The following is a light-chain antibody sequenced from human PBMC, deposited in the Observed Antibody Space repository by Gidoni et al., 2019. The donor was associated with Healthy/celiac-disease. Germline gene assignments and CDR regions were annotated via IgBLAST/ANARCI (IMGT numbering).Light chain of an antibody. V-gene: IGLV3-25*03. Sequence: SYELTQPPSVSVSPGQPARITCSGDALPKQYAYWYQQKPGQAPVLVIYKERERPSGIPERFSGSSSGTTGTLTISGVQAEDEADYYCQSADSSGTYVFGTGTKVTVL. CDR2: KER. J-gene: IGLJ1*01. CDR1: ALPKQY. CDR3: QSADSSGTYV.